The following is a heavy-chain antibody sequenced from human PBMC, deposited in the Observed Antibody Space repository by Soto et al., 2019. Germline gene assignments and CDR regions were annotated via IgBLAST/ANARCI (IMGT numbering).Heavy chain of an antibody. J-gene: IGHJ6*03. V-gene: IGHV3-33*01. D-gene: IGHD2-15*01. CDR3: ARGPTATNFYNDDGYMDV. CDR1: GFTFSTYG. Sequence: QVQLVESGGGVVQPGRSLRLSCAASGFTFSTYGMHWVRQAPGKGLEWVTVIWSDGSNKYYADSVKGRFTISRDNCKNMLYLQMNSLRAEDTAVYYWARGPTATNFYNDDGYMDVWGKGTTVTVSS. CDR2: IWSDGSNK.